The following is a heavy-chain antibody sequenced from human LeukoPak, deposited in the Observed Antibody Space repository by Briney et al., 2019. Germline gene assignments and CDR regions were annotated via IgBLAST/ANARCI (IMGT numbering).Heavy chain of an antibody. CDR3: ASGRYDSSGYYPHSFY. J-gene: IGHJ4*02. Sequence: GSLRLSCAASGFTFSSYAMSWIRQPPGKGLEWIGEINHSGSTNYNPSLKSRVTISVDTSKNQFSLKLSSVTAADTAVYYCASGRYDSSGYYPHSFYWGQGTLVTVSS. CDR1: GFTFSSYA. V-gene: IGHV4-34*01. D-gene: IGHD3-22*01. CDR2: INHSGST.